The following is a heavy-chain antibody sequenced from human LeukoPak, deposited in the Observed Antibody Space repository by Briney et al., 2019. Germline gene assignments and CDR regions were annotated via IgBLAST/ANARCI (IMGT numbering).Heavy chain of an antibody. V-gene: IGHV3-66*01. CDR2: IYSGGST. J-gene: IGHJ6*02. Sequence: GGSLRLSCAASGFTVSSNYMSWVRQAPGKGLEWVSVIYSGGSTYYADSVKGRFTISRDNSKNTLYLQMNSLRAEDTAVYYCARDVYCSSTSCYYNFDYYYGMDVWGQGTTVTVSS. CDR3: ARDVYCSSTSCYYNFDYYYGMDV. CDR1: GFTVSSNY. D-gene: IGHD2-2*01.